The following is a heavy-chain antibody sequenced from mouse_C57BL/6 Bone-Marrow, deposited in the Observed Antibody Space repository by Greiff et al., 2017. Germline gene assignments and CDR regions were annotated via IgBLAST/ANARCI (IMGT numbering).Heavy chain of an antibody. CDR1: GFTFSDYG. J-gene: IGHJ4*01. Sequence: EVMLVESGGGLVQPGGSLKLSCAASGFTFSDYGMAWVRQAPRKGPVWVAFISNLAYSIYYAATVTGRFTISRENAKNTLYLEMSSLRSEDTAMYYCARHVDYDETYYAMDYWGQGTSVTVSS. V-gene: IGHV5-15*04. CDR2: ISNLAYSI. CDR3: ARHVDYDETYYAMDY. D-gene: IGHD2-4*01.